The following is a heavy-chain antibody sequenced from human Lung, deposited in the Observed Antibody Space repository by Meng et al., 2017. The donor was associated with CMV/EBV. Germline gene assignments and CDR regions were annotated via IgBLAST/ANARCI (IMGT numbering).Heavy chain of an antibody. CDR1: GYSFSGFY. D-gene: IGHD6-19*01. V-gene: IGHV1-2*06. J-gene: IGHJ4*01. CDR2: VNPISDDT. Sequence: VQRVQSGAEVKRPGASVKISCQASGYSFSGFYLNWARQAPGHGLEWLGRVNPISDDTHLAQKFEGRITVTRGATINTAFMELTRLRPDDTAVYYCAKPSDNGWSSWGPGTLVTVSS. CDR3: AKPSDNGWSS.